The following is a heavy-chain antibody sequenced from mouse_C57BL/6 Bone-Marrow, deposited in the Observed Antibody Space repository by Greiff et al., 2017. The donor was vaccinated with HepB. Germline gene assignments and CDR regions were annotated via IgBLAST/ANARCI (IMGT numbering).Heavy chain of an antibody. CDR2: IDPSDSYT. Sequence: VQLQQSGAELVRPGTSVKLSCKASGYTFTSYWMTWVKQRPGQGLEWIGVIDPSDSYTNYNQKFKGKATLTVDTSSSTAYMQLSSLTSEDSAVYYCARDWDWFADWGKGTLVTVSA. J-gene: IGHJ3*01. D-gene: IGHD4-1*01. CDR3: ARDWDWFAD. CDR1: GYTFTSYW. V-gene: IGHV1-59*01.